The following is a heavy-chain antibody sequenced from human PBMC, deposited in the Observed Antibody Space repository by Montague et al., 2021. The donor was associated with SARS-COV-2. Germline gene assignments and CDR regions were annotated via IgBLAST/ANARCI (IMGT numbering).Heavy chain of an antibody. CDR2: INHSGST. CDR1: GGSFSGYY. J-gene: IGHJ3*02. V-gene: IGHV4-34*01. CDR3: AIAMVRGFSRAFDI. D-gene: IGHD3-10*01. Sequence: SETLSLTCAVYGGSFSGYYWSWIRQPPGKGLEWIGEINHSGSTNYNPSLKSRVTISVDTSKSQFSLKLSSVTAADTAVYYCAIAMVRGFSRAFDIWGQGTMVTVSS.